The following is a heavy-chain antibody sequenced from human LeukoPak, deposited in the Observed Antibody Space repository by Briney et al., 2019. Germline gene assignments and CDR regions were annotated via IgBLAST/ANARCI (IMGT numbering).Heavy chain of an antibody. CDR1: GYSITSGYY. CDR3: ARHAEYNSGWHFYLDH. CDR2: VHNVGST. J-gene: IGHJ4*02. V-gene: IGHV4-38-2*02. Sequence: PSETLSLTCNVSGYSITSGYYWAWIRQPPGKGLEWIGSVHNVGSTYYNLSLRSRVTMSIDTSKSQFSLRLNSVTAAGTAVYYCARHAEYNSGWHFYLDHWGQGILVTVSS. D-gene: IGHD6-19*01.